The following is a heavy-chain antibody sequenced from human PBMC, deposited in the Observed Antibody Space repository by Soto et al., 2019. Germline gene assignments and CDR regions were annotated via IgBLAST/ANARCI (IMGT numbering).Heavy chain of an antibody. CDR3: ARDRAGTTYYYYGIDV. CDR2: IYYSGRT. J-gene: IGHJ6*04. Sequence: SETLSLTCTVSGGSVNSGNYYWSWIRQPPGKGLEWIGYIYYSGRTNYNPSLKSRVTISVDTSKNQFSLKLSSVTAADTAVYDGARDRAGTTYYYYGIDVWGKGSTVS. V-gene: IGHV4-61*01. D-gene: IGHD1-7*01. CDR1: GGSVNSGNYY.